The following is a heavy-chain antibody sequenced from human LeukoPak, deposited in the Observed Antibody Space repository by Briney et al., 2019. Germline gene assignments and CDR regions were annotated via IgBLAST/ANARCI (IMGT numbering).Heavy chain of an antibody. Sequence: PGGSLRLSCAASGFTFSSYWMHWVRQAPGKGLVWVSRINSDGYSTSYADSVKGRFTISRDNAKNTLYLQMNSRRAEDTAVYYCASPYSGSYYGFDYWGQGTLVTVSS. CDR1: GFTFSSYW. V-gene: IGHV3-74*01. CDR3: ASPYSGSYYGFDY. CDR2: INSDGYST. J-gene: IGHJ4*02. D-gene: IGHD1-26*01.